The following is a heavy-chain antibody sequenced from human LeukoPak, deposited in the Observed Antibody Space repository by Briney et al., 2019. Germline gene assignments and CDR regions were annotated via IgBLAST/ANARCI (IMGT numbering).Heavy chain of an antibody. CDR2: INPNNGVT. Sequence: ASVKVSCKASGYTFDDEYIHWVRQAPGLGLEWMGWINPNNGVTNYAQRFQDRVTMTRDTFISTAYMELSRLRSDDSAVYYCARRVQKQVGTNWFDPWGQGTLVTVSS. D-gene: IGHD4-23*01. CDR3: ARRVQKQVGTNWFDP. CDR1: GYTFDDEY. V-gene: IGHV1-2*02. J-gene: IGHJ5*02.